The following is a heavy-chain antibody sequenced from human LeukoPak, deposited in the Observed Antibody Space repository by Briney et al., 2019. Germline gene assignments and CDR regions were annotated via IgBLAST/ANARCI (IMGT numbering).Heavy chain of an antibody. J-gene: IGHJ5*02. CDR2: IYYSGST. Sequence: SETLSLTCTVSGGSITSYYWHWIRQPPGKELEWIGYIYYSGSTNYNPSLKSRVTISVDTSRNQFSLKLHSVTAADTAVYYCARDRGRATWFDPWGQGTAVTVSS. D-gene: IGHD3-10*01. CDR1: GGSITSYY. V-gene: IGHV4-59*01. CDR3: ARDRGRATWFDP.